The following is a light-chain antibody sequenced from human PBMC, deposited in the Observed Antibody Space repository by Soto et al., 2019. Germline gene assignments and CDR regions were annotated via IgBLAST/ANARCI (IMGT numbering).Light chain of an antibody. CDR3: QQFYMGWT. J-gene: IGKJ1*01. CDR2: DVS. CDR1: QSVRGS. V-gene: IGKV1-5*01. Sequence: DIQMTQSPSTLSASVGDRVTITCRASQSVRGSLAWYQQQPGKAPKLLIYDVSNLESGVPSRFSAFWSGTEFTLSISSLQPDDFSTYYCQQFYMGWTFGQGTRVDLK.